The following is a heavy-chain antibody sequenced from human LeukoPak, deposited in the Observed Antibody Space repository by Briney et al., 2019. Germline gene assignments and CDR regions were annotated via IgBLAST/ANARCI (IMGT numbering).Heavy chain of an antibody. CDR1: GYSFTSYW. Sequence: GESLKISCKGSGYSFTSYWIGWVRQMPGKGLEWMGISYPGDSDTRYSPSFQGQVTISADKSISTAYLQWSSLKASDTAMYYCARWGERWLPNWGFEGGDYWGQGTLVTVSS. D-gene: IGHD5-24*01. CDR2: SYPGDSDT. CDR3: ARWGERWLPNWGFEGGDY. J-gene: IGHJ4*02. V-gene: IGHV5-51*01.